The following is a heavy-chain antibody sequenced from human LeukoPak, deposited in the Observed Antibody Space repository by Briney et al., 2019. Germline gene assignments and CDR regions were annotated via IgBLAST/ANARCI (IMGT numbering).Heavy chain of an antibody. J-gene: IGHJ4*02. Sequence: GGSLRPSCAASGFTFSTYAMTWVRQAPGKGLEWVSGISTSGDRTYYADSVKGRFTISRDNSKNTLYLQMNSLRAEDTAEYYCARSAVGTSCCTAVDYWGQGTLVTVSS. CDR1: GFTFSTYA. V-gene: IGHV3-23*01. CDR2: ISTSGDRT. D-gene: IGHD1-26*01. CDR3: ARSAVGTSCCTAVDY.